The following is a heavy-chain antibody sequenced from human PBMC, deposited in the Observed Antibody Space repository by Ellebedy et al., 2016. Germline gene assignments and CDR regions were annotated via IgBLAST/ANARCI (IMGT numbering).Heavy chain of an antibody. V-gene: IGHV1-2*02. D-gene: IGHD3-10*01. CDR1: GYTFTGYY. CDR2: INPNSGGT. J-gene: IGHJ4*02. CDR3: ARGGGWFGELAHW. Sequence: ASVKVSXKASGYTFTGYYMHWVRQAPGQGLEWMGWINPNSGGTNYAQKFQGRVTMTRDTSISTAYMELSRLRSDDTAVYYCARGGGWFGELAHWWGQGTLVTVSS.